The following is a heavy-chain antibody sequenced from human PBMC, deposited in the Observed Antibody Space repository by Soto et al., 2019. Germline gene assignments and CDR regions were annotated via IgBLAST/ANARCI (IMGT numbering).Heavy chain of an antibody. CDR1: GFTFSTYW. CDR2: INQDGSEK. Sequence: EVQLVESGGGLVQPGGSLRLSCAASGFTFSTYWMSWVRQAPGKGLEWVANINQDGSEKYYVDSVKGRFTISRDNAKNSLYLQVNSVRAEASAVYYCARTAAVVPAAVCDFWGQGTLVTVSS. CDR3: ARTAAVVPAAVCDF. V-gene: IGHV3-7*01. D-gene: IGHD2-2*01. J-gene: IGHJ4*02.